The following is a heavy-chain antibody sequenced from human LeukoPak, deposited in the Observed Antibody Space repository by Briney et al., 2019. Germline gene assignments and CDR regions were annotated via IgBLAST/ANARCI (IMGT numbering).Heavy chain of an antibody. CDR1: GFTFDDYA. D-gene: IGHD3-22*01. J-gene: IGHJ5*02. V-gene: IGHV3-9*01. CDR3: AKGDSSALWGWFDP. Sequence: GRSLRLSCAASGFTFDDYAMHWVRQAPGKGLEWVSGISWNSGSIGYADSVKGRFTISRDNAKNSLYLQMNSLRAEDTALYYCAKGDSSALWGWFDPWGQGTLVTVSS. CDR2: ISWNSGSI.